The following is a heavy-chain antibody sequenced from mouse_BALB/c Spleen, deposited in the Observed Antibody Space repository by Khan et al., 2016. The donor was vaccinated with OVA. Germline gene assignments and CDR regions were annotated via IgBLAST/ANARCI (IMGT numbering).Heavy chain of an antibody. V-gene: IGHV3-2*02. CDR2: ISSTGST. CDR1: GYSITSEYA. Sequence: VQLKQSGPGLVKPSQSLSLTCTVTGYSITSEYAWNWIRQFPGNKLEWMGYISSTGSTSYNPSLKSRISITRDTSKNQFFLQLKSVTTEDTATYYRARSLYYSYGYALDFLGPGTSVTVSS. J-gene: IGHJ4*01. D-gene: IGHD2-14*01. CDR3: ARSLYYSYGYALDF.